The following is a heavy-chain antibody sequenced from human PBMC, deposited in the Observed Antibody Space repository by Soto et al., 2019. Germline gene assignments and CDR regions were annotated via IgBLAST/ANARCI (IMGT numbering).Heavy chain of an antibody. CDR3: AKDLYGGGWYNYFDP. V-gene: IGHV3-30*18. J-gene: IGHJ5*02. CDR1: GFTFSTYG. Sequence: QVHLVESGGGVVLPGNSLRLSCVASGFTFSTYGIHWVRQAPGKGLEWVAMISFHGTAQYYVDSVKGRFTISRDNSKNTVYLQMNRLRPEDTAVYHCAKDLYGGGWYNYFDPWGPGTLVTVSS. CDR2: ISFHGTAQ. D-gene: IGHD6-19*01.